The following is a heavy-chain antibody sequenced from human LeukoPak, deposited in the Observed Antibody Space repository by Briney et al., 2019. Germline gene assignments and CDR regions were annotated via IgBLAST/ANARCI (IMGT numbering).Heavy chain of an antibody. CDR1: GYTFTGYY. CDR3: SREDY. Sequence: ASVTVSCKASGYTFTGYYLHWVRQAPGQGREWVGWINPNSGGTNYAQKFQGRVTMTRDTSITTVYMELSRLRSDDTAVYYCSREDYWGQGTLVTVSS. V-gene: IGHV1-2*02. J-gene: IGHJ4*02. CDR2: INPNSGGT.